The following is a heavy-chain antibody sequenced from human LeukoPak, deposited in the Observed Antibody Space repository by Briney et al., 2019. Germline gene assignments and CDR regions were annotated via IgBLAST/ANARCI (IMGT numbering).Heavy chain of an antibody. J-gene: IGHJ6*03. CDR2: IYYSGST. V-gene: IGHV4-59*01. D-gene: IGHD4-17*01. CDR1: GGSISSYY. Sequence: PSETLSLTCTVSGGSISSYYWSWSRQPPGKVLEWIGYIYYSGSTNYNPSLKSRVTISVDTSKNQFSLKLSSVTAADTAVYYCARGGYCDYAVYYYYYYMDVWGKGTTVTVSS. CDR3: ARGGYCDYAVYYYYYYMDV.